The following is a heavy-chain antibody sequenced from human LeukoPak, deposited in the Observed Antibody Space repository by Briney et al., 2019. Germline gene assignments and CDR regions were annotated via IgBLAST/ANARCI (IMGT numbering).Heavy chain of an antibody. CDR3: ARDRLGVEMSTINRFDY. V-gene: IGHV3-21*01. CDR2: ISTGSSYI. D-gene: IGHD5-24*01. Sequence: GGSLSLSCAASGFTFSSYTMNWVRQAPGKGLEWVSSISTGSSYIYYANSVKGRFTISRDNAKNSLYLQMNNLRAEDTAVYYCARDRLGVEMSTINRFDYWGQGTLVAVSS. J-gene: IGHJ4*02. CDR1: GFTFSSYT.